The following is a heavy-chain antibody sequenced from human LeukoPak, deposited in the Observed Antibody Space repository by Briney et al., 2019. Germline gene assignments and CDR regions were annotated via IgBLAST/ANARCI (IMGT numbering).Heavy chain of an antibody. D-gene: IGHD6-19*01. CDR2: IYYSGST. CDR1: GGSISSYY. V-gene: IGHV4-59*08. CDR3: ASESGWYRGYFDY. J-gene: IGHJ4*02. Sequence: SETLSLTCTVSGGSISSYYWSWIRQPPGKGLECIGYIYYSGSTNYNPSLKSRVTISVDTSKNQFSLKLSSVTAADTAVYYCASESGWYRGYFDYWGQGTLVTVSS.